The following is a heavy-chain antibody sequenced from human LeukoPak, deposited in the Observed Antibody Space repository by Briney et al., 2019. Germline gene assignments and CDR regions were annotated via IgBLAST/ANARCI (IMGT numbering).Heavy chain of an antibody. V-gene: IGHV3-74*01. J-gene: IGHJ4*02. CDR2: INTDGSST. CDR3: ARDLEGGYYYDSSGYQPLGY. CDR1: GFTFSSCW. Sequence: GGSLRLSCAASGFTFSSCWMHWVRQAPGKGLVWVSRINTDGSSTSYADSVKGRFTISRDIAKNTLYLQMNSLRAEDTAVYYCARDLEGGYYYDSSGYQPLGYWGQGTLVTVSS. D-gene: IGHD3-22*01.